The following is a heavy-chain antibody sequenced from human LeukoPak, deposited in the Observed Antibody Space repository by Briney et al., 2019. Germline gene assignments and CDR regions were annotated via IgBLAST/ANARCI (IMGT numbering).Heavy chain of an antibody. CDR3: TRHLAAPDSDY. CDR1: GFTFSGAA. V-gene: IGHV3-73*01. D-gene: IGHD6-6*01. Sequence: PGGSLRLSCAASGFTFSGAAMHWVRQASGQGLEWVGRIRSKANRYATAYAASVKGSFTISRDDSKNTAYLQMYSLKTEDTAVYYCTRHLAAPDSDYWGQGTLVTVSS. J-gene: IGHJ4*02. CDR2: IRSKANRYAT.